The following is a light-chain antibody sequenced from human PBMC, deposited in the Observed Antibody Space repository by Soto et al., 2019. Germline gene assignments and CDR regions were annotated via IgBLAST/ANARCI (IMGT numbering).Light chain of an antibody. CDR3: QQYGSSPPT. CDR1: QSVGSNY. J-gene: IGKJ1*01. V-gene: IGKV3-20*01. CDR2: GAS. Sequence: EIVLTQSPGTLSLSPGGRATLSCRASQSVGSNYLAWCQQKPGQAPRLLMYGASGRATGIPDRFSGSGSGTDFTLTISRLEPEDFAVYYCQQYGSSPPTFGQGTKVDI.